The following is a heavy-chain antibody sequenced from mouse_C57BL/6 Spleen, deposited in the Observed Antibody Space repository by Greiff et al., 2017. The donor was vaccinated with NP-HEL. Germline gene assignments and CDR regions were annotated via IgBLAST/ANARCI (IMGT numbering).Heavy chain of an antibody. D-gene: IGHD2-4*01. CDR3: TIYYDYDDGGPSYAMDY. CDR1: GYTFTDYE. J-gene: IGHJ4*01. CDR2: IDPETGGT. V-gene: IGHV1-15*01. Sequence: QVQLQQSGAELVRPGASVTLSCKASGYTFTDYEMHWVKQTPVHGLEWIGAIDPETGGTAYNQKFQGKAILTADQSSSTAYMELRSLTSENSAVYYCTIYYDYDDGGPSYAMDYWGQGTSVTVSS.